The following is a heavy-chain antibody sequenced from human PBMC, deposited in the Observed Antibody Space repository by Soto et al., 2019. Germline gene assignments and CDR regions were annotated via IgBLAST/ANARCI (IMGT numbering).Heavy chain of an antibody. V-gene: IGHV1-69*13. D-gene: IGHD3-10*01. CDR1: GGTFSSYA. J-gene: IGHJ5*02. Sequence: SVKVSCKASGGTFSSYAISWVRQAPGQGLEWMGGIIPIFGTANYAQKFQGRVTITADESTSTAYMELSSLRSEDTAVYYCARDSSGRGWFDPWGQGTLVTVSS. CDR2: IIPIFGTA. CDR3: ARDSSGRGWFDP.